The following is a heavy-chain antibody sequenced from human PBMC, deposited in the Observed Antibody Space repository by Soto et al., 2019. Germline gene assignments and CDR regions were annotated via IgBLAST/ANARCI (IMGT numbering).Heavy chain of an antibody. D-gene: IGHD3-10*01. J-gene: IGHJ6*02. V-gene: IGHV1-69*06. Sequence: SVKVSCKASGGTFSSYAISWVRQAPGQGLEWMGGIIPIFGTANYAQKFQGRVTITADKSTSTAYMELSSLRSEDTAVYYCAREEVTMVRGVTRFYYYYGMDVWGQGTTVTVSS. CDR3: AREEVTMVRGVTRFYYYYGMDV. CDR2: IIPIFGTA. CDR1: GGTFSSYA.